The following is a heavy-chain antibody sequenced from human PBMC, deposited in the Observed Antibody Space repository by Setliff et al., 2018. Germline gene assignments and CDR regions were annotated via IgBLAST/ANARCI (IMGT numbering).Heavy chain of an antibody. J-gene: IGHJ5*02. D-gene: IGHD1-1*01. CDR3: ARTTGSIHNWLDP. CDR1: GDSISSGSYH. CDR2: IHPSGST. Sequence: SETLSLTCTVSGDSISSGSYHWSWIRKPAGKGLEWIGRIHPSGSTNYNPSLKSRVTISVDTSKNQFSLKVSSVTAADTAVYYCARTTGSIHNWLDPWGPGTLVTVSS. V-gene: IGHV4-61*02.